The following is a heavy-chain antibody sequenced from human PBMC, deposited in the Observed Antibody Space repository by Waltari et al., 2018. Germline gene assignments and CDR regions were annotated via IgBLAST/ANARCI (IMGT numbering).Heavy chain of an antibody. J-gene: IGHJ5*02. CDR3: ARERVVFGGFDP. CDR2: ISSSSSYI. D-gene: IGHD3-16*01. CDR1: GFTFSSYS. Sequence: EVQLVESGGGLVKPGGSLRLSCAASGFTFSSYSMNWVRQAPGKGLEWVSAISSSSSYIYYADSVKGRFTISRDNAKNSLYLQRNSLRAEDTAVYYCARERVVFGGFDPWGQGTLVTVSS. V-gene: IGHV3-21*01.